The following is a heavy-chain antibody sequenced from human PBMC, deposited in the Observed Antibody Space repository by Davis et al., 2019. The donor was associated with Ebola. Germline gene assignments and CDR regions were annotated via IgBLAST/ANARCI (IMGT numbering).Heavy chain of an antibody. Sequence: MPSETLSLTCTVSGGSITPYYWRWIRQPPGKGLEWIGYIYYSGSTNYNPSLKSRVTISVDTSKNQFSLKLSSVTAADTAVYYCARARLYYDHPFDYWGQGTLVTVSS. CDR1: GGSITPYY. CDR3: ARARLYYDHPFDY. D-gene: IGHD3-22*01. CDR2: IYYSGST. J-gene: IGHJ4*02. V-gene: IGHV4-59*12.